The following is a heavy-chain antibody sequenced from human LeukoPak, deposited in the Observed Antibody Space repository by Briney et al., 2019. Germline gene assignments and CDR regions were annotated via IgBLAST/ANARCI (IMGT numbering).Heavy chain of an antibody. V-gene: IGHV4-59*01. J-gene: IGHJ4*02. CDR1: GGSLSDYY. CDR3: GSRKLGNDY. D-gene: IGHD7-27*01. CDR2: IYYTGST. Sequence: SETLSLTCTVSGGSLSDYYWSWLRQSPGKGLEWLGYIYYTGSTSYNPALRSRVNMSADKSKNQFSQKLGSVTAADTAVYYCGSRKLGNDYGGQGTLGNVSA.